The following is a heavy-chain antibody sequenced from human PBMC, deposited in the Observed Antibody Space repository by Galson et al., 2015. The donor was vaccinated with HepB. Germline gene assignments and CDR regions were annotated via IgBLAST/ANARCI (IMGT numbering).Heavy chain of an antibody. J-gene: IGHJ4*02. CDR3: AKEKGDGAVGGWGYFDY. CDR2: ISGSTSST. CDR1: GFTFSSYA. Sequence: SLRLSCAASGFTFSSYAMNWVRQAPGKGLEWVSVISGSTSSTYYADSVKGRFTISRDNSKNTLYLRMNSLRAEDTAVYFCAKEKGDGAVGGWGYFDYWGQGTLVTVSS. V-gene: IGHV3-23*01. D-gene: IGHD5-24*01.